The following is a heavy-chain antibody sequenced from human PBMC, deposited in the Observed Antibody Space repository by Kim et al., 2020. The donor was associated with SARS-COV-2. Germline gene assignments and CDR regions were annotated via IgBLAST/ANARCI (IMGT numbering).Heavy chain of an antibody. V-gene: IGHV4-59*01. J-gene: IGHJ6*03. CDR2: IYYSGST. Sequence: SETLSLTCPVSGGSISSYYWSWIRQPPGKGLEWIGYIYYSGSTNYNPSLKSRVTISIDTSRNQFSLKLSSVTAADTAVYYCARVSLFRSSVYYYYYMDVWGRGTTVTVSS. CDR1: GGSISSYY. D-gene: IGHD6-6*01. CDR3: ARVSLFRSSVYYYYYMDV.